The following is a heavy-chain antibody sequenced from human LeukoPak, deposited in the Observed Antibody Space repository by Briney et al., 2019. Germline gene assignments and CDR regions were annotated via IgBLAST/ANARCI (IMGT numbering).Heavy chain of an antibody. CDR1: GDTVSSNTAT. Sequence: SQTLSLTCDISGDTVSSNTATCNWIRQSPSRGLEWLGRTYYRSKWYNDYAVSVKSRITINTDTSKNQFSLQLNSVTPEDTAVYYCARRPLAPTNAFDIWGQGTMVTVSS. D-gene: IGHD1-1*01. V-gene: IGHV6-1*01. CDR2: TYYRSKWYN. J-gene: IGHJ3*02. CDR3: ARRPLAPTNAFDI.